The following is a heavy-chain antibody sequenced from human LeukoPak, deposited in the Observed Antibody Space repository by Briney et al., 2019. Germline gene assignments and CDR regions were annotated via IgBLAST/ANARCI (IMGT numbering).Heavy chain of an antibody. CDR3: ARDLFSYYYDSSGYMDY. Sequence: ASVKVSCKASGYSFVLYGISWVRQAPGQGPEWMGWISTYNGNTKYAEKFQGRVTMTTDTPTSTAYMELRSLRSDDTAVYYCARDLFSYYYDSSGYMDYWGQGTLVTVSS. CDR1: GYSFVLYG. D-gene: IGHD3-22*01. J-gene: IGHJ4*02. V-gene: IGHV1-18*01. CDR2: ISTYNGNT.